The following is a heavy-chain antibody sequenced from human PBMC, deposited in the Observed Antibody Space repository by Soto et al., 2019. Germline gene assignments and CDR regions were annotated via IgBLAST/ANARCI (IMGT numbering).Heavy chain of an antibody. D-gene: IGHD1-20*01. J-gene: IGHJ4*02. V-gene: IGHV3-7*01. Sequence: GGSLRLSCAASGFTFNSYWMYWVRQAPGKGLEWVASISEDGSEKYLADSLKGRFTISRDNARNSLYLQMNSLRAEDTAVYYCARDRGYNAFDYWGQGALGTAPQ. CDR3: ARDRGYNAFDY. CDR2: ISEDGSEK. CDR1: GFTFNSYW.